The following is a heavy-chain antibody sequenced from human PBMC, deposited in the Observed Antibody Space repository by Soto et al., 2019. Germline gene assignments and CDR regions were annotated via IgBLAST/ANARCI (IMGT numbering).Heavy chain of an antibody. Sequence: SETLSLTCTVSGGSISSGGYYWSWIRQHPGKGLEWIGYIYYSGSTYYNPSLKSRVTISVDTSKNQFSLKLSSVTAADTAVYYCARDSGRGYSYGYYYYYGIDVWGQGTTVTV. CDR3: ARDSGRGYSYGYYYYYGIDV. D-gene: IGHD5-18*01. CDR1: GGSISSGGYY. CDR2: IYYSGST. J-gene: IGHJ6*02. V-gene: IGHV4-31*03.